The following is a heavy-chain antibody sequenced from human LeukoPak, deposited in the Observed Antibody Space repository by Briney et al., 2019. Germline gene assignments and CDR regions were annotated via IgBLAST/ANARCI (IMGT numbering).Heavy chain of an antibody. CDR1: GFTFINNA. V-gene: IGHV3-23*01. CDR2: VISSSGGT. Sequence: GGSLRLSSSASGFTFINNAISCFGRAPGKELLWGAAVISSSGGTFYSDSMKGRFTISRDTSKNTLFLQMNSLRVGDTAVYYCAKGGAAGSGSSLNYGGQGTLGT. CDR3: AKGGAAGSGSSLNY. J-gene: IGHJ4*02. D-gene: IGHD3-10*01.